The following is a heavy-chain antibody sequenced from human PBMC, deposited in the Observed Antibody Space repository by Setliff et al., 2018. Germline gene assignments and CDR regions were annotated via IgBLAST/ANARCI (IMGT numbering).Heavy chain of an antibody. V-gene: IGHV4-38-2*01. CDR1: GYSISSGHY. D-gene: IGHD3-3*01. CDR2: MYPGRNT. Sequence: SETLSLTCDVSGYSISSGHYWGWIRQPPGKGLEWIGSMYPGRNTYYNPSLKSRVTMSVDTTKNQFSLKLTSVTAADTAVYYCARVSGFLYVDVWGKGTTVTVSS. J-gene: IGHJ6*03. CDR3: ARVSGFLYVDV.